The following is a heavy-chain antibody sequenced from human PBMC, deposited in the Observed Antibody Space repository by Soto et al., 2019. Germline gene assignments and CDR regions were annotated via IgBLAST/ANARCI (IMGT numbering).Heavy chain of an antibody. V-gene: IGHV3-48*02. Sequence: GGSLRLSCAASGFTFSSYSMNWVRQAPGKGLEWVSYITGGSNTIYYADSVRGRFTISRDNAKNSLYLQMNSLGDEDTAVYYCVRDIVASRPRYFDTWGQGTLVTVSS. D-gene: IGHD6-25*01. J-gene: IGHJ4*02. CDR3: VRDIVASRPRYFDT. CDR1: GFTFSSYS. CDR2: ITGGSNTI.